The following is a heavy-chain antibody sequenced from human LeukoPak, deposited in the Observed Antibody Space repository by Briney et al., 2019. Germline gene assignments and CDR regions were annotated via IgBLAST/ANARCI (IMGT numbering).Heavy chain of an antibody. D-gene: IGHD6-19*01. CDR2: ISSISSYI. Sequence: GGSLRLSCAASGFTFSSSSMNWVRQAPGKGLEWVSSISSISSYIYYADSVKGRFTISRDDGKNSLYLQMNSLRAEDTAVYYFASSYSSGHWGQGTLVTVSS. CDR1: GFTFSSSS. V-gene: IGHV3-21*06. CDR3: ASSYSSGH. J-gene: IGHJ4*02.